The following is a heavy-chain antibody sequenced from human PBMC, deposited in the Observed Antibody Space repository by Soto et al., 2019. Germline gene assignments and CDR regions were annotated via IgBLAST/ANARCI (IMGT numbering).Heavy chain of an antibody. D-gene: IGHD3-22*01. J-gene: IGHJ4*01. Sequence: GGSLILSCAASGFTFSNAWVNWVRQAPGKGLEWVGRIKSKTDGGTTDYAEPVKGRFAISRDDSNNMVYLQMNSPKIEDTAVYYCTTDSYSTIIIVRFDYWGHGTLVTVSS. CDR1: GFTFSNAW. CDR3: TTDSYSTIIIVRFDY. V-gene: IGHV3-15*07. CDR2: IKSKTDGGTT.